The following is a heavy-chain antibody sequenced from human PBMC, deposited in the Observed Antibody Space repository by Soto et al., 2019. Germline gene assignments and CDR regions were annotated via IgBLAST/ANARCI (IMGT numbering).Heavy chain of an antibody. J-gene: IGHJ4*02. CDR3: AREPSYYYDSSGYFDY. CDR2: IYHSGST. CDR1: GYSISSGYY. Sequence: PSETLSLTCAVSGYSISSGYYWGWMRQPPGKGLEWIGSIYHSGSTYYNPSLKSRVTISVDTSKNQFSLKLSSVTAADTAVYYCAREPSYYYDSSGYFDYWGQGTLVTVSS. D-gene: IGHD3-22*01. V-gene: IGHV4-38-2*01.